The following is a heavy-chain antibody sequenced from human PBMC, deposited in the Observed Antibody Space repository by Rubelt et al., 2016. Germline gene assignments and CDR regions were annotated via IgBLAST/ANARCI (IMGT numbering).Heavy chain of an antibody. V-gene: IGHV2-5*02. CDR3: AHRGGSGTSYSS. CDR2: IYWDDDK. J-gene: IGHJ5*02. D-gene: IGHD3-10*01. CDR1: GFSLSTGGVG. Sequence: QITLKESSPMLVKPTQTLTLTCTFSGFSLSTGGVGVGWIRQPPGKALEWLALIYWDDDKRYSPSLKTRLTVTQDTSTNQVVLTITNRDPVDTATYYCAHRGGSGTSYSSWGQGTLVTVSS.